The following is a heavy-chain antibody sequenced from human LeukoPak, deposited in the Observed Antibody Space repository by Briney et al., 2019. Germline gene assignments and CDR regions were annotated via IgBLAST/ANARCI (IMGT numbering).Heavy chain of an antibody. CDR3: AKESPLRRRPQY. D-gene: IGHD6-25*01. CDR1: GFTSISYD. V-gene: IGHV3-23*01. J-gene: IGHJ4*02. CDR2: ISGSEDST. Sequence: GGSLRLSCAVSGFTSISYDLSWVRQAPGKGLEWVSAISGSEDSTSYAESVKGRFTISRDNSKNTVYLQMNSLRVDDTAVYFCAKESPLRRRPQYWCQGTLVTVAS.